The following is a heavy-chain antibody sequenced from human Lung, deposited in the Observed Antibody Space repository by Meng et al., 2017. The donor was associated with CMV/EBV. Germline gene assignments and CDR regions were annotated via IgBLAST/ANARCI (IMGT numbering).Heavy chain of an antibody. CDR3: ARGMDDYSNYNGFDP. D-gene: IGHD4-11*01. CDR1: GGTFSSYA. CDR2: IIPIFGTA. J-gene: IGHJ5*02. V-gene: IGHV1-69*05. Sequence: SGGTFSSYAISWVRQAPGQGLEWMGGIIPIFGTANYAQKFQGRVTITTDESTSTAYMELSSLRSEDTAVYYCARGMDDYSNYNGFDPWGQGTLVTVSS.